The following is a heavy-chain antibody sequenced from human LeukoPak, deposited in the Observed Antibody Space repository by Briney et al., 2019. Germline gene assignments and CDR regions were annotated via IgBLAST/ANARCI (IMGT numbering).Heavy chain of an antibody. D-gene: IGHD6-6*01. Sequence: SETLSLTCAVYGGSFSGYYWSWIRQPPGKGLEWIGEINHSGSTNYNPSLKSRVTISVDTSKNQFSLKLSSVTAADTAVYYCARAGYSSSPGAFDIWGQGTMVTVSS. J-gene: IGHJ3*02. CDR2: INHSGST. CDR1: GGSFSGYY. CDR3: ARAGYSSSPGAFDI. V-gene: IGHV4-34*01.